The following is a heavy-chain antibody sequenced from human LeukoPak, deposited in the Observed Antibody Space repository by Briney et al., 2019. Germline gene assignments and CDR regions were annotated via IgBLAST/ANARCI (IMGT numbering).Heavy chain of an antibody. V-gene: IGHV3-7*01. D-gene: IGHD5-18*01. CDR3: ARARSSYGYGDAFDI. J-gene: IGHJ3*02. CDR2: INKDGSEK. CDR1: GSTFSMYW. Sequence: GGSLRLSCAASGSTFSMYWMTWVRQAPGKGLEWVANINKDGSEKYYVDSVKGRFTISRDNSKNTLYLQMNSLRAEDTAVYYCARARSSYGYGDAFDIWGQGTMVTVSS.